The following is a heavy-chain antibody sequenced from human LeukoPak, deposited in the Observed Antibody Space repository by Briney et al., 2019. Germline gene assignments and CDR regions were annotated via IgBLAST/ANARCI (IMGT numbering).Heavy chain of an antibody. D-gene: IGHD4/OR15-4a*01. CDR2: MNHSGST. CDR3: SRVSGYEYGGYDH. V-gene: IGHV4-34*01. CDR1: GVSFSGYY. Sequence: PSETLSLTCAVYGVSFSGYYWNWIRQPPGRGLEWIGKMNHSGSTYYNPSLKSRATISVATTNNPFYEMLTSVTAADTAVYYWSRVSGYEYGGYDHWGKGTMVTVSS. J-gene: IGHJ4*02.